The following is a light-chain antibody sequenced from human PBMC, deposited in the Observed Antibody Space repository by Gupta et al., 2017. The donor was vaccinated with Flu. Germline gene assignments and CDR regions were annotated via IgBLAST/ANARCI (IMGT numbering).Light chain of an antibody. V-gene: IGKV4-1*01. J-gene: IGKJ3*01. CDR3: QQDDNTQVT. Sequence: DIVMTQSPDSLAVSLGERATINCKSSQSVLYSSNNKNYLAWYQQKPGQPPKLLISWASTRESGVPDRFSGRGSGTDFTLTISILQAEDVTVYYCQQDDNTQVTFGHGTKVDIK. CDR2: WAS. CDR1: QSVLYSSNNKNY.